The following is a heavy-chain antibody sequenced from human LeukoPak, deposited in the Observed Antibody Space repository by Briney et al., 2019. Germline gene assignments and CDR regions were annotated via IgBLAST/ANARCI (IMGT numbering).Heavy chain of an antibody. CDR1: GFTVSSNY. CDR2: IYSGGST. V-gene: IGHV3-53*05. Sequence: GGSLRLSCAASGFTVSSNYMSWVRQAPGRGLEWVSVIYSGGSTYYADSVKGRFTISRDNSKNTVDLQMNSLRDEDTAVYSCAKGSIAFCSSTGCYPDSWGQGTLVTVSS. CDR3: AKGSIAFCSSTGCYPDS. J-gene: IGHJ4*02. D-gene: IGHD2-2*01.